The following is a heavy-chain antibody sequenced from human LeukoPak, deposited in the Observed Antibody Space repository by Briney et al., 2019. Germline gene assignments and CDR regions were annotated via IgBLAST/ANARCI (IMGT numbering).Heavy chain of an antibody. CDR2: INPSGGST. D-gene: IGHD2-2*02. Sequence: GASVKVSCTASGYTYTSYYMHWVRQAPGQGLEWMGIINPSGGSTSYAQKFQGRVTMTRDMSTSTVYMELSSLRSEDTAVYYCARDTPTTGIVVVPAAIGAFDPWGQGTLVTVSS. J-gene: IGHJ5*02. CDR3: ARDTPTTGIVVVPAAIGAFDP. CDR1: GYTYTSYY. V-gene: IGHV1-46*01.